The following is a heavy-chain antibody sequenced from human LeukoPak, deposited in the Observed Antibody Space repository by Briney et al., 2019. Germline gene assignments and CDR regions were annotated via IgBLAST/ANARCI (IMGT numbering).Heavy chain of an antibody. J-gene: IGHJ4*02. CDR3: ARTAARRFDY. D-gene: IGHD6-6*01. CDR1: GYTFPSYF. V-gene: IGHV1-46*01. Sequence: GASVKVSCKASGYTFPSYFMHWVRQAPGQGLEWMGIINPTGGSTTYARKFQGRVTMTRDTSTSTVYMALSSLRSDDTAVYYCARTAARRFDYWGQGTLVTVSS. CDR2: INPTGGST.